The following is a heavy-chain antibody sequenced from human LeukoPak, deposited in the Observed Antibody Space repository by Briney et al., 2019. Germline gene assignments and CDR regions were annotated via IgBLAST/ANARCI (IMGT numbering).Heavy chain of an antibody. CDR1: GFTFSSYA. CDR2: LTSGGGST. Sequence: GGSLRLSCAASGFTFSSYAMSWVRQAPGRGLEWVSGLTSGGGSTYYADSVKGRFTISRDNSKNTLYLQMNSLRAEDTAVYYCAEGGNYAVYWGQGTLVTVSS. V-gene: IGHV3-23*01. CDR3: AEGGNYAVY. J-gene: IGHJ4*02.